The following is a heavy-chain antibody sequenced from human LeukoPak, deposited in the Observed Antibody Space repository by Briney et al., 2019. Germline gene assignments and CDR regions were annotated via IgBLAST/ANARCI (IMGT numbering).Heavy chain of an antibody. CDR3: ARALLAYCGGDCYSGGY. Sequence: GGSLRLSCAASGFTFSSYSMNWVRQAPGKGLEWVSYISSSSSTIYYADSVKGRFTISRDNAKNSLYLQMNSLRAEDTAVYYCARALLAYCGGDCYSGGYWGQGTLVTVSS. CDR2: ISSSSSTI. V-gene: IGHV3-48*01. CDR1: GFTFSSYS. J-gene: IGHJ4*02. D-gene: IGHD2-21*02.